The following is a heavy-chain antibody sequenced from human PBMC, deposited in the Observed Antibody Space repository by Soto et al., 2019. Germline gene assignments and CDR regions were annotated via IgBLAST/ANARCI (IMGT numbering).Heavy chain of an antibody. Sequence: PGESLKSSCKGSGYSFTSYWIGWVRQMPGKGLEWMGIIYPGDSDTRYSPSFQGQVTISADKSISTAYLQWSSLKASDTAMYYCARHVYSSSWYTYYYYSGMDVWGQGTTVTVSS. CDR1: GYSFTSYW. CDR2: IYPGDSDT. V-gene: IGHV5-51*01. CDR3: ARHVYSSSWYTYYYYSGMDV. J-gene: IGHJ6*02. D-gene: IGHD6-13*01.